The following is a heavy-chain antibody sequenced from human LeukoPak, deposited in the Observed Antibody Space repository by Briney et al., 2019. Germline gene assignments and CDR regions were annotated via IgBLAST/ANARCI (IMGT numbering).Heavy chain of an antibody. Sequence: GASVKVSCKASGYTFTSYGISWVRQAPGQGLEWMGWISAYNGNTNYAQKLQGRVTLTTDTSTSTAYMELRSLTSDDMAVYYCARAGKGDILTGYYFFDYWGQGTLVTVSS. CDR2: ISAYNGNT. J-gene: IGHJ4*02. D-gene: IGHD3-9*01. V-gene: IGHV1-18*03. CDR1: GYTFTSYG. CDR3: ARAGKGDILTGYYFFDY.